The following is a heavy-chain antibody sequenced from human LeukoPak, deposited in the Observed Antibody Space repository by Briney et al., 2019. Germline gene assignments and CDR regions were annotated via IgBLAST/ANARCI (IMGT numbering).Heavy chain of an antibody. D-gene: IGHD6-13*01. J-gene: IGHJ4*02. CDR2: IYFGGDT. V-gene: IGHV4-39*07. Sequence: SETLSLTCTVSGASISTSGHYWGWIRQPPGEGLEWIGGIYFGGDTNYSPSLKSRVTISVDTSKNQFSLNLSSVTAADTAVYYCARGRGSSWYYFDYWGQGTLVTVSS. CDR3: ARGRGSSWYYFDY. CDR1: GASISTSGHY.